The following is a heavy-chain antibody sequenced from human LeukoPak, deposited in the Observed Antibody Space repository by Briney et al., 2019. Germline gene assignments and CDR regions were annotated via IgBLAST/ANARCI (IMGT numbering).Heavy chain of an antibody. Sequence: GGSLRLSCAASGFTVSSNYMTWVRQAPGKGLEWASVIYSGGNAYYADSVKGRFTISRDNAKNSLYLQMNSLRAEDTAVYYCTREEVVVLDALDIWGQGTMVTVSS. CDR2: IYSGGNA. J-gene: IGHJ3*02. V-gene: IGHV3-66*01. CDR3: TREEVVVLDALDI. D-gene: IGHD2-2*01. CDR1: GFTVSSNY.